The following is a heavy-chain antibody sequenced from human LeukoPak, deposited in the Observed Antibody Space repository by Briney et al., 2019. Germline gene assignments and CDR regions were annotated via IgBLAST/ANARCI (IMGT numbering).Heavy chain of an antibody. CDR3: ARGPYYYDSSGYYYVHWFDP. D-gene: IGHD3-22*01. CDR1: GGSFSGYY. Sequence: SETLSLTCAVYGGSFSGYYWSRIRQPPGKGLEWIGEINHSGSTNYNPSLKSRVTISVDTSKNQFSLKLSSVTAADTAVYYCARGPYYYDSSGYYYVHWFDPWGQGTLVTVSS. V-gene: IGHV4-34*01. J-gene: IGHJ5*02. CDR2: INHSGST.